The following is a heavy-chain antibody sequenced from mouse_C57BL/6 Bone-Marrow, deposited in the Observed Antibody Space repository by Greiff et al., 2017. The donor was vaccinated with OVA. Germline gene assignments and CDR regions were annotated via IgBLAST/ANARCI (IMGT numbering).Heavy chain of an antibody. D-gene: IGHD2-4*01. V-gene: IGHV14-4*01. J-gene: IGHJ2*01. CDR3: TTGDYPYYFDY. CDR2: IDPENGDT. Sequence: EVQLQQSGAELVRPGASVKLSCTASGFNIKDDYMHWVKQRPEQGLEWIGWIDPENGDTEYASKFQGKATITADTSSNTAYLQLSSLTSEDTAVYYCTTGDYPYYFDYWGQGTTLTVSS. CDR1: GFNIKDDY.